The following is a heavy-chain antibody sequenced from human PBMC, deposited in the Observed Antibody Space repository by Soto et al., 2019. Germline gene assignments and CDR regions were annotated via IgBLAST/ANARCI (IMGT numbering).Heavy chain of an antibody. CDR1: GFTLSSYS. CDR3: AKVSRPSRISAPDFDY. D-gene: IGHD3-10*01. Sequence: QVQLVESGGGVVQPGTSLRLSCAASGFTLSSYSIHWVRQAPGKGLDWVAVISYDGNTQFYGDSVKGRFIVSRDNSRNTLYLQLNTLQDEDTAVYYCAKVSRPSRISAPDFDYWGQGTLVTVSS. CDR2: ISYDGNTQ. J-gene: IGHJ4*02. V-gene: IGHV3-30-3*01.